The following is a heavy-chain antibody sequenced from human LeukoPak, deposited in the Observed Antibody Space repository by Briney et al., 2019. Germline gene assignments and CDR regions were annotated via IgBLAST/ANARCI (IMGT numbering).Heavy chain of an antibody. CDR1: GGSISSYY. D-gene: IGHD1-26*01. CDR2: IYSGGSP. CDR3: ARENTGSYREFDY. Sequence: PSETLSLTCTVSGGSISSYYWSWIRQPTGKGLEWIGRIYSGGSPNYNPSLKSRVTMSVDSSNNQFSLKLNSVTAADTAVFYCARENTGSYREFDYWGQGTLVTVSS. V-gene: IGHV4-4*07. J-gene: IGHJ4*02.